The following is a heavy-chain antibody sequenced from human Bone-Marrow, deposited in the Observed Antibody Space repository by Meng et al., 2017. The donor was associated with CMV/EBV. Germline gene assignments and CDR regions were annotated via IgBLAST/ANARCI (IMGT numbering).Heavy chain of an antibody. D-gene: IGHD6-13*01. CDR1: GFTFSSHA. CDR2: ISGGGGST. V-gene: IGHV3-23*01. J-gene: IGHJ4*02. Sequence: AASGFTFSSHAMSWVRQAPGKGLEWVSGISGGGGSTYYADSVKGRFTISRDNSKNTLYLQMNSLRAEDTALYYCAKVYDSSWYYFDYWGQGTLVTVSS. CDR3: AKVYDSSWYYFDY.